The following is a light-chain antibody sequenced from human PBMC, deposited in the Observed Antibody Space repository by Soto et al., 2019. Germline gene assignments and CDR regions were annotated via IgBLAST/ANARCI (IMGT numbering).Light chain of an antibody. CDR1: QSVSSY. CDR2: DAS. Sequence: EIVLTQSPATLSLSPGERATLSCRASQSVSSYLAWYQQKPGQAPRLLIYDASNRATGIPARFSGSGSGTDFTLTISSLEPEEFAVYYCQQRSNWPLTFGGGTKVAIK. V-gene: IGKV3-11*01. J-gene: IGKJ4*01. CDR3: QQRSNWPLT.